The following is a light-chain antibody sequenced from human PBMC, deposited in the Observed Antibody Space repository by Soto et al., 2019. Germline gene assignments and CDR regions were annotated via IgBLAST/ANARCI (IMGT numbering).Light chain of an antibody. CDR2: AAS. V-gene: IGKV1-39*01. CDR3: HQYNYYRPT. CDR1: QSISSN. J-gene: IGKJ1*01. Sequence: DIQMTQSPCSLSASVGDRVTITCRASQSISSNLNWYQQKPGKAPKLLIYAASSLQSGVPSRFSGGGSGTEFTLTISSLQPDDFATYYCHQYNYYRPTFGQGTKVDIK.